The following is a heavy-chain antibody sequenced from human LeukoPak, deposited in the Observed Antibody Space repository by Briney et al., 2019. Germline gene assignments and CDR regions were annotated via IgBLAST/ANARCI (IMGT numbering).Heavy chain of an antibody. V-gene: IGHV4-59*12. Sequence: SETLALTCTVSGDSMRSYFWSWTRQPPGKGLEWIGYIYYSGAINYNPFLKSRVTISVDASKNQFSLKLSSVTAADTAVYYCARGYYYDSSGYTLDWFDPWGQGTLVTVSS. CDR2: IYYSGAI. CDR3: ARGYYYDSSGYTLDWFDP. CDR1: GDSMRSYF. J-gene: IGHJ5*02. D-gene: IGHD3-22*01.